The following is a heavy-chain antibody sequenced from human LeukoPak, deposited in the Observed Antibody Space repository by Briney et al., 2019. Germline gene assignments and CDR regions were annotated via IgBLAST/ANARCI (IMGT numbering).Heavy chain of an antibody. CDR2: IKQDGSEK. CDR3: ARDLRYFDWSAILDY. V-gene: IGHV3-7*01. Sequence: GGSLRLSCAASGFTFSSYWMSWVRQAPGKGLEWVANIKQDGSEKYYVDSVKGRFTISRDNAKNSLYLQMNSLRAEDTAVYYCARDLRYFDWSAILDYWGQGTLVTVSS. CDR1: GFTFSSYW. D-gene: IGHD3-9*01. J-gene: IGHJ4*02.